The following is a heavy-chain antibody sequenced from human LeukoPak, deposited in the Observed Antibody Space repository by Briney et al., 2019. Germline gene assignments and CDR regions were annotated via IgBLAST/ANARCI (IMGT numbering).Heavy chain of an antibody. J-gene: IGHJ6*03. CDR2: IYPGDSDT. D-gene: IGHD6-6*01. CDR3: ARQESSSPEAYYYMDV. CDR1: GYSFTSYW. Sequence: GESLKISCKGSGYSFTSYWIGWVRQMPGKGLEWMGIIYPGDSDTRYSPSFQGQVTISAEKSISTAYLQWSSLKASDTAMYYCARQESSSPEAYYYMDVWGKGTTVTVSS. V-gene: IGHV5-51*01.